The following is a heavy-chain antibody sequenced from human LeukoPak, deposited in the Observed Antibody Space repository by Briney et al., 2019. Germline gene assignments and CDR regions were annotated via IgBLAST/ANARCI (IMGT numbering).Heavy chain of an antibody. D-gene: IGHD3-3*01. CDR1: GDSINNHY. CDR2: IHYSGRT. Sequence: PSETLSLTCSVSGDSINNHYWNWIRQPPGKGLEWVGYIHYSGRTTYNPSLESRVTISVDRSKKEFSLKLISVTPADTAVYYCARDYDFRVGQWYYAMDVWGQGTTVTVSS. CDR3: ARDYDFRVGQWYYAMDV. V-gene: IGHV4-59*11. J-gene: IGHJ6*02.